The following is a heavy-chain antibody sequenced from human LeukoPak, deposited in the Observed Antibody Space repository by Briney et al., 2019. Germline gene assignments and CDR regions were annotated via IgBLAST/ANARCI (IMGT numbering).Heavy chain of an antibody. D-gene: IGHD6-6*01. CDR3: ARSSSSLGYYYYYYMDV. CDR2: IYTSGST. Sequence: SQTLSLTCTVSGGSISSGSYYWSWIRQPAGKRLEWIGRIYTSGSTNYNPSLKSRVTISVDTSKNQFSLKLTSVTAADAAVYYCARSSSSLGYYYYYYMDVWGKGTTVTVSS. CDR1: GGSISSGSYY. J-gene: IGHJ6*03. V-gene: IGHV4-61*02.